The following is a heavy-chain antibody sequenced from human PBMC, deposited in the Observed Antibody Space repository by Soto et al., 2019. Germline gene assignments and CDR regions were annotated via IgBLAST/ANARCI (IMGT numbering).Heavy chain of an antibody. J-gene: IGHJ4*02. V-gene: IGHV3-33*01. D-gene: IGHD2-2*01. CDR1: GFTFXSYG. CDR2: IWYDGSNK. CDR3: ARAAPRTSSSYYFDY. Sequence: QVQLVESGGGVVQPGRXLXLSCAXSGFTFXSYGMHWXRQAXGKGLEWVAVIWYDGSNKYYADSVKGRFTISRDNSKNTLYLQMNSLRAEDTAVYYCARAAPRTSSSYYFDYWGQGTLVTVSS.